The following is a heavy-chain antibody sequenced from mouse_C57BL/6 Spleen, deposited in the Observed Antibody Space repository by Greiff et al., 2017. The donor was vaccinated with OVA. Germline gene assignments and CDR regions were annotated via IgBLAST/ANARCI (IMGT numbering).Heavy chain of an antibody. Sequence: EVHLVESGPELVKPGDSVKISCKASGYSFTGYFMNWVMQSHGKSLEWIGRINPYNGDTFYNQKFKGKATLTVDKSSSTAHMELRSLTSEDSAVYYCARNPYYGSSPPFDYWGQGTTLTVSS. D-gene: IGHD1-1*01. V-gene: IGHV1-20*01. J-gene: IGHJ2*01. CDR2: INPYNGDT. CDR3: ARNPYYGSSPPFDY. CDR1: GYSFTGYF.